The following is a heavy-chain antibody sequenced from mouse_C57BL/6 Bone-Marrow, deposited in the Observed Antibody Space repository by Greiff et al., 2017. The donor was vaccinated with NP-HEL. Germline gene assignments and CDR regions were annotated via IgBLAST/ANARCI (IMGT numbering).Heavy chain of an antibody. CDR3: TTGDDGYYGYFDV. CDR1: GFNIKDDY. CDR2: IDPENGDT. J-gene: IGHJ1*03. V-gene: IGHV14-4*01. D-gene: IGHD2-3*01. Sequence: DVHLVESGAELVRPGASVKLSCTASGFNIKDDYMHWVKQRPEQGLEWIGWIDPENGDTEYASKFKGKATITADTSSNTAYLQLSSLTSEDTAVYYCTTGDDGYYGYFDVWGTGTTVTVSS.